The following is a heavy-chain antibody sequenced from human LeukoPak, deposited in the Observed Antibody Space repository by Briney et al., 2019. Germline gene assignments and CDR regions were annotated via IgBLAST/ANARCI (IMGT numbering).Heavy chain of an antibody. J-gene: IGHJ3*02. V-gene: IGHV1-69*01. CDR3: ARSFSSGYPGDAFDI. CDR2: IIPIFGTA. Sequence: SVKVSCKASGGTFSSYAISWVRQAPGQGLEWMGGIIPIFGTANYAQKFQGRVTITADESTSTAYMELSSLRSEDTAVYYCARSFSSGYPGDAFDIWGQGTMVTVSS. D-gene: IGHD3-22*01. CDR1: GGTFSSYA.